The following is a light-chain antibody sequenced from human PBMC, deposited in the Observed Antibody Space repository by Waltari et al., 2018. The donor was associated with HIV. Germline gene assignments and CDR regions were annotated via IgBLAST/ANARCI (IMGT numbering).Light chain of an antibody. CDR2: DVS. CDR3: CSYAGGSTLV. V-gene: IGLV2-23*02. J-gene: IGLJ2*01. Sequence: QSALNQHASVSGSPGTSITTHCSGTNNHNHVSWYHPYPGKAPKRLLYDVSKRPSGVSNRFSGSKSGNTASLTISGLQAEDEGDYHCCSYAGGSTLVFGGGTKLTVL. CDR1: NNHNH.